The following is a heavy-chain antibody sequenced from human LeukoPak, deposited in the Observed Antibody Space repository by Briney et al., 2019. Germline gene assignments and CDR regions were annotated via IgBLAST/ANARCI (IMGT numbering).Heavy chain of an antibody. Sequence: GGSLRLSCAASGFTFSSYAMTWVRQAPGKGLEWVSYISSSSTIYYADSVKGRFTISRDNAKNSLYLQMNSLRAEDTAVYYCARVALDSSSWLYAFDIWGQGTMVTVSS. CDR2: ISSSSTI. CDR1: GFTFSSYA. V-gene: IGHV3-48*01. J-gene: IGHJ3*02. D-gene: IGHD6-13*01. CDR3: ARVALDSSSWLYAFDI.